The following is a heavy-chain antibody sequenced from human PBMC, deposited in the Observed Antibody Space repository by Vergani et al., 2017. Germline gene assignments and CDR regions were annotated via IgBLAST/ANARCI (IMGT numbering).Heavy chain of an antibody. CDR1: GYTFTGYY. J-gene: IGHJ4*02. V-gene: IGHV1-2*02. CDR2: INPNSGGT. D-gene: IGHD6-19*01. CDR3: ARGPAVAGTY. Sequence: QVQLVQSGAEVKKPGASVKVSCKASGYTFTGYYMHWVRQAPGQGLEWMGWINPNSGGTNYAQKCQGRVTMTRDTSISTAYMELSRLRSDDTAVYYCARGPAVAGTYWGQGTLVTGSS.